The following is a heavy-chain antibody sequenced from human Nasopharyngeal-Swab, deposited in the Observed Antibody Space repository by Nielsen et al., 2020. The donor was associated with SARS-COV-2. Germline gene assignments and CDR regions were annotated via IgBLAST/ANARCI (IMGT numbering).Heavy chain of an antibody. Sequence: SVKVSCKASGGTFSSYAISWVRQAPGQGLEWMGRIIPILGIANYAQKFQGRVTITADKSTSTAYMELSSLGSEDTAVYYCARAELRPNPYYYYYGMDVWGQGTTVTVSS. J-gene: IGHJ6*02. CDR1: GGTFSSYA. D-gene: IGHD1-26*01. V-gene: IGHV1-69*04. CDR3: ARAELRPNPYYYYYGMDV. CDR2: IIPILGIA.